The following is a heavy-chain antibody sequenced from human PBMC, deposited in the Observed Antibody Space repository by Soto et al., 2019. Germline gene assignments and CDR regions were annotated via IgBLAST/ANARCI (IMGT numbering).Heavy chain of an antibody. CDR3: ARVSLYDSSGLENWFDP. J-gene: IGHJ5*02. CDR2: MNPNSGNT. V-gene: IGHV1-8*01. Sequence: QVQLVQSGAEVKKPGASVKVSCKASGYTFTSYDINWVRQATGQGLEWMGWMNPNSGNTGYAQKFQGRVTMTRNTSISTAYMELSSLRSEDTAVYYCARVSLYDSSGLENWFDPWGQGTLVTVSS. D-gene: IGHD3-22*01. CDR1: GYTFTSYD.